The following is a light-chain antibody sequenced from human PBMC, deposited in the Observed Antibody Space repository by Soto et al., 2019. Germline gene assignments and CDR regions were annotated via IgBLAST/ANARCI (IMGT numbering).Light chain of an antibody. CDR2: WAS. CDR3: QQYNSFPT. V-gene: IGKV1-5*03. J-gene: IGKJ1*01. Sequence: DIQMTQSPSTLSASVGDRVTITCRASHSISSWLAWYQQKPGKAPNLLIYWASSLESGVPSRFSGSGSGTEFTLTISSLQPDDFATYYCQQYNSFPTFGQGTKVEIK. CDR1: HSISSW.